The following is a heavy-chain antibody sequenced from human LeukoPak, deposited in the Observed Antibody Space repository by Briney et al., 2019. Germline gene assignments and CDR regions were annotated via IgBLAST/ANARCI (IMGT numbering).Heavy chain of an antibody. CDR3: ARVVVYSGSYYPFDY. Sequence: SVKVSCKASGYTFSNYYMHWVRQAPGQGLEWMGGIIPIFGTANYAQKFQGRVTITADESTSTAYMELSSLRSEDTAVYYCARVVVYSGSYYPFDYWGQGTLVTVSS. D-gene: IGHD1-26*01. J-gene: IGHJ4*02. CDR2: IIPIFGTA. CDR1: GYTFSNYY. V-gene: IGHV1-69*13.